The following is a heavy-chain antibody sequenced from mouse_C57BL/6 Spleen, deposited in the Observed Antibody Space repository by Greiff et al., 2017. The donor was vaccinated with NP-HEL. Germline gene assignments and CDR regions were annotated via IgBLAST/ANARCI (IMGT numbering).Heavy chain of an antibody. Sequence: EVMLVESGGGLVKPGGSLKLSCAASGFTFSDYGMHWVRQAPEKGLEWVAYISSGSSTIYYADTVKGRFTISRDNAKNTLFLQMTSLRSEDTAMYYCARGLSNWDGRYFDVWGTGTTVTVSS. CDR1: GFTFSDYG. CDR2: ISSGSSTI. J-gene: IGHJ1*03. D-gene: IGHD4-1*01. CDR3: ARGLSNWDGRYFDV. V-gene: IGHV5-17*01.